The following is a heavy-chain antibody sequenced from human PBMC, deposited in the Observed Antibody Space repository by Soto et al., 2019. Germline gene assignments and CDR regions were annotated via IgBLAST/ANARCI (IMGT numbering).Heavy chain of an antibody. CDR3: ARDSEGTGWYRNYIDY. CDR1: RDSVSSNSAA. CDR2: TYYRSKWYN. V-gene: IGHV6-1*01. Sequence: SQTLSLTCAISRDSVSSNSAAWNWIRQSPSRGLEWLGRTYYRSKWYNDYAVSVKSRITINPDTSKNQFSLQLNSVTPEDTAVYYCARDSEGTGWYRNYIDYWGQGTLVTVSS. D-gene: IGHD6-19*01. J-gene: IGHJ4*02.